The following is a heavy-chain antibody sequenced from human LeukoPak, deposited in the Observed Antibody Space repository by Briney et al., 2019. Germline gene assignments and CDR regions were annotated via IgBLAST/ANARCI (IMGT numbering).Heavy chain of an antibody. D-gene: IGHD2-2*01. Sequence: GGSLRLSCAASGFTFSSYAMSWVRQAPGKGLEWVSTISGSGGSTYYADSVKGRFTISRDNSKNTLYLQMNSLRAEDTAVYYCAKRYWGHQLLPTPFDYWGQGTLVTVSS. V-gene: IGHV3-23*01. CDR1: GFTFSSYA. J-gene: IGHJ4*02. CDR2: ISGSGGST. CDR3: AKRYWGHQLLPTPFDY.